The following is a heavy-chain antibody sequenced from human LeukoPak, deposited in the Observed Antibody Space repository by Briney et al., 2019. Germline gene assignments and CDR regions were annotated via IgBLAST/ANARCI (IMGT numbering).Heavy chain of an antibody. D-gene: IGHD3-10*01. J-gene: IGHJ3*02. CDR3: ARDNRDVTDAFDI. CDR2: IKQDGSEK. V-gene: IGHV3-7*04. Sequence: GGSLRLSCAASGFIFSSYWMSWVRQAPGKVLEWVANIKQDGSEKDYVDSVKGRFTISRDNAQSSLYLQMNRLRVEDTAVYYCARDNRDVTDAFDIWGQGTLVTVSS. CDR1: GFIFSSYW.